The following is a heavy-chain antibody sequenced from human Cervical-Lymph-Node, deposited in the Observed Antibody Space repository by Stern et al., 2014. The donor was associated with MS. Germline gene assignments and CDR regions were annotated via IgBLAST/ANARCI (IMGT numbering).Heavy chain of an antibody. V-gene: IGHV3-21*01. CDR1: GFTFSSYS. J-gene: IGHJ3*02. CDR2: LSTSSSYI. CDR3: GNGDYGKYDAFDI. D-gene: IGHD4-17*01. Sequence: VQLVQSGGGLVKPGGSLRLSCAASGFTFSSYSMNWVRQAPGKGLEWVSSLSTSSSYIYYADSVKGRFTISRDNAKNSLYLQMNSLRAEDTAVYYCGNGDYGKYDAFDIWGQGTMVTVSS.